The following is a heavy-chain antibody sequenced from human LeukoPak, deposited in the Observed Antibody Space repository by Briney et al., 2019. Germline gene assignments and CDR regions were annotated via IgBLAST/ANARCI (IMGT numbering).Heavy chain of an antibody. Sequence: SVKVSCKASGGTFSTHGISWVRQAPGQGPEWMGRIIPIFGTVNYSQKFQGRVTITTDEFTSTAYMELSSLRSEDTAVYYCARDSLNSGSYSVDYYMDVWGKGTTVTVSS. V-gene: IGHV1-69*05. CDR3: ARDSLNSGSYSVDYYMDV. CDR2: IIPIFGTV. J-gene: IGHJ6*03. CDR1: GGTFSTHG. D-gene: IGHD1-26*01.